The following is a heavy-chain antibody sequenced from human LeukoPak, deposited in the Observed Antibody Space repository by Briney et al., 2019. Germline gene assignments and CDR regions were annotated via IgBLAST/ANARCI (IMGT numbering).Heavy chain of an antibody. CDR3: ARTYCSSTSCYSSAFDI. J-gene: IGHJ3*02. Sequence: ASVKVSCKASGYTFTGYYMHWVRQAPGQGREWMGWVNPNSGGTNYAQKFQGRVTMTRDTSISTAYMELSRLRSDDTAVYYCARTYCSSTSCYSSAFDIWGQGTMVTVSS. CDR2: VNPNSGGT. CDR1: GYTFTGYY. D-gene: IGHD2-2*01. V-gene: IGHV1-2*02.